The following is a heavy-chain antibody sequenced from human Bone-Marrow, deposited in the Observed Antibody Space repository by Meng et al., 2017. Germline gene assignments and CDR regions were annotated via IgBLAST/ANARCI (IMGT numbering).Heavy chain of an antibody. CDR1: GYTFTSYY. Sequence: SVNVSCKASGYTFTSYYMHWVRQAPGQGLEWMGIINPSGGSTSYAQKFQGRVTMTRDTSTSTVYMELSSLRSEDTAVYYCARGSRSHFIWAMARSKYYFDYWGQGTLVTVSS. D-gene: IGHD2-15*01. V-gene: IGHV1-46*01. CDR2: INPSGGST. J-gene: IGHJ4*02. CDR3: ARGSRSHFIWAMARSKYYFDY.